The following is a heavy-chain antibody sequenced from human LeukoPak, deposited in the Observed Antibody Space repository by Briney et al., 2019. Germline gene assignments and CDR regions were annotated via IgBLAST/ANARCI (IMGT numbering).Heavy chain of an antibody. CDR2: IYYSGST. J-gene: IGHJ6*02. V-gene: IGHV4-31*03. D-gene: IGHD2-2*01. Sequence: SETLSLTCTVSGGSISSSSYYWSWIRQHPGKGLEWIGYIYYSGSTYYNPSLKSRVTISVDTSKNQFSLKLSSVTAADTAVYYCAREGSGYCSSTSCYRYYGMDVWGQGTTVTVSS. CDR1: GGSISSSSYY. CDR3: AREGSGYCSSTSCYRYYGMDV.